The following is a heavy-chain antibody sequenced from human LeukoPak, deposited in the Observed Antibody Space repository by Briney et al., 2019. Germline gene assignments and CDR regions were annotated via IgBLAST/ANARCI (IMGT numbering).Heavy chain of an antibody. V-gene: IGHV3-30*18. CDR3: AKDQSQ. CDR1: GFTFGDYV. CDR2: ISIDGNNK. J-gene: IGHJ4*02. Sequence: GGSLRLSCAASGFTFGDYVMHWVRQAPGKGLEWVAVISIDGNNKYYGDSVKGRLTISRDNSKNTLYLQINSLRPEDTAVYYCAKDQSQWGQGTLVIVSS.